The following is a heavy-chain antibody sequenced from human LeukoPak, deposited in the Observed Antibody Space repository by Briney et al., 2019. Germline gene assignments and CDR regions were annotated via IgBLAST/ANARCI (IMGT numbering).Heavy chain of an antibody. J-gene: IGHJ5*02. CDR3: ARDRYCSSTSCSTGAWFDP. D-gene: IGHD2-2*01. Sequence: GGSLRLSCAASGSTFSSYSMNWVRQAPGKGLEWASYISSSSSTIYYADSVKGRFTISRDNAKNPLYLQMNSLRAEDTAVYYCARDRYCSSTSCSTGAWFDPWGQGTLVTVSS. CDR2: ISSSSSTI. CDR1: GSTFSSYS. V-gene: IGHV3-48*01.